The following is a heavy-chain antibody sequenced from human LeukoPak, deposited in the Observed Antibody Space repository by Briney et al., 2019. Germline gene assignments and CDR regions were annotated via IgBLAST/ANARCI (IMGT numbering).Heavy chain of an antibody. V-gene: IGHV3-11*05. CDR2: ISSSGSYT. J-gene: IGHJ4*02. D-gene: IGHD4-17*01. CDR3: ARGDYGPYYFDY. Sequence: PGGSLRLSCAASGFTFSDYYMTWIRQAPGKGLEWVSHISSSGSYTNYADSVKGRFTISRDNAKNSLYLQMHSLRAEDTAVYYRARGDYGPYYFDYWGQGTLVPVSS. CDR1: GFTFSDYY.